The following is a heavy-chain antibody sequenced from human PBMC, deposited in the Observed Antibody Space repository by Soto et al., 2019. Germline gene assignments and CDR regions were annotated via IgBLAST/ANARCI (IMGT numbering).Heavy chain of an antibody. CDR1: GFTFSSYA. V-gene: IGHV3-30-3*01. J-gene: IGHJ4*02. Sequence: GSLRLSCAASGFTFSSYAMHWVRQAPGKGLEWVAVISYDGSNKYYADSVKGRFTISRDNSKNTLYLQMNSLRAEDTAVYYCARGPVSGWYWVYWGQGTLVTVSS. CDR3: ARGPVSGWYWVY. CDR2: ISYDGSNK. D-gene: IGHD6-19*01.